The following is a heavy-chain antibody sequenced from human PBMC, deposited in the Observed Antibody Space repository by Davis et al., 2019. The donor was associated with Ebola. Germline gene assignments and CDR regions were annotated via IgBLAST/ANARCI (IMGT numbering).Heavy chain of an antibody. J-gene: IGHJ2*01. CDR1: GGSFSGYS. Sequence: PGGSLRLSCAVYGGSFSGYSWTWIRQPPGKGLEWIGEINHSGGTYYNPSLKSRVTISVDTSKNQFSLKLSSVTAADTAVYYCAREREPDWYFDLWGRGTLVTVSS. CDR2: INHSGGT. V-gene: IGHV4-34*01. D-gene: IGHD1-14*01. CDR3: AREREPDWYFDL.